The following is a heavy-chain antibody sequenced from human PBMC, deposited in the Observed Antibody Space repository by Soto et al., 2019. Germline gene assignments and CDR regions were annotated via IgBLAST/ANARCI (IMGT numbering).Heavy chain of an antibody. CDR2: IRCCGGSA. V-gene: IGHV3-23*01. CDR3: AKADGQQWLIPHLDN. CDR1: GFNFKKFA. D-gene: IGHD6-19*01. J-gene: IGHJ4*02. Sequence: EVQLLESGGGVVQPGGSLRLSCVASGFNFKKFAMAWVRQAAGEVLEWVSGIRCCGGSASYAYSVKGRFSIARDDSKNTVSLQLNSLRVEDTAQYYCAKADGQQWLIPHLDNWGQGTLVTVS.